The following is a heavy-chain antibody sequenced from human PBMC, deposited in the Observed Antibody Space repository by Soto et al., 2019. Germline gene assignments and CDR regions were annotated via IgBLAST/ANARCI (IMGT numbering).Heavy chain of an antibody. V-gene: IGHV3-33*01. J-gene: IGHJ4*02. Sequence: HPVEFRRLAYGASGFTFRSYGMHWVRQAPGKGLEWVAVIWYDGSNKYYADSVKGRFTISRDNSKNTLYLQMNSLRAEDTAVYSCARGRELSLLDYWGQGSLVTVAS. D-gene: IGHD1-26*01. CDR3: ARGRELSLLDY. CDR1: GFTFRSYG. CDR2: IWYDGSNK.